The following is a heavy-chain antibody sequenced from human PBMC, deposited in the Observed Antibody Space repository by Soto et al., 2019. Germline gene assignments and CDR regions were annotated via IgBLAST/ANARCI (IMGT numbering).Heavy chain of an antibody. CDR3: ASGGGYCSSTSCYASELFDY. Sequence: PSETLSLTCTVSGGSISSSSYYWGWIRQPPGKGLEWIGSIYYSGSTYYNPSLKSRVTISVDTSKNQFSLKLSSVTAADTAVYYCASGGGYCSSTSCYASELFDYWGQGTLVTVSS. V-gene: IGHV4-39*01. CDR2: IYYSGST. D-gene: IGHD2-2*01. CDR1: GGSISSSSYY. J-gene: IGHJ4*02.